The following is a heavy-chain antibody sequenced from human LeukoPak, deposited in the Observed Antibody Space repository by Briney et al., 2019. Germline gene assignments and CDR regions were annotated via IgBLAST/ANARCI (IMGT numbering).Heavy chain of an antibody. CDR3: ARDAAGIAAAGSLNWFDP. V-gene: IGHV3-7*01. J-gene: IGHJ5*02. CDR1: GFTFSSYW. CDR2: IKQDGSEK. Sequence: GGSLRLSCAASGFTFSSYWMSWVRQAPGKGPEWVANIKQDGSEKYYVDSVKGRFTISRDNAKNSLYLQMNSLRAEDTAVYYCARDAAGIAAAGSLNWFDPWGQGTLVTVSS. D-gene: IGHD6-13*01.